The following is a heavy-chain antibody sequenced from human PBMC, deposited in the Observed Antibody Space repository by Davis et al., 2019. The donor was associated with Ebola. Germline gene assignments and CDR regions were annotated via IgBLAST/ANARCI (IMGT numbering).Heavy chain of an antibody. Sequence: GESLKISCAASGFTFSSYSMNWVRQASGKGLEWVGRIRSKANSYATAYAASVKGRFTISRDDSKNTAYLQMNSLKTEDTAVYYCARVRGQGDTAMALRWFDPWGQGTLVTVSS. CDR2: IRSKANSYAT. J-gene: IGHJ5*02. CDR3: ARVRGQGDTAMALRWFDP. D-gene: IGHD5-18*01. CDR1: GFTFSSYS. V-gene: IGHV3-73*01.